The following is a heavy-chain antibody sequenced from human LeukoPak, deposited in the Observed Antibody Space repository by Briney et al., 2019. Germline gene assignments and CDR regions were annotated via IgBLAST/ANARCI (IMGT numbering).Heavy chain of an antibody. CDR1: GYSISSGYY. J-gene: IGHJ4*02. Sequence: SETLSLTCTVSGYSISSGYYWGWIRPPPGKGLEWIGNIYHSGSTYYNPSLKSRVTISVDTSKNQFSLKLSSVTAADTVVYYCARDMTTVTFRVFDYWGQGTLVTVSS. V-gene: IGHV4-38-2*02. CDR2: IYHSGST. D-gene: IGHD4-11*01. CDR3: ARDMTTVTFRVFDY.